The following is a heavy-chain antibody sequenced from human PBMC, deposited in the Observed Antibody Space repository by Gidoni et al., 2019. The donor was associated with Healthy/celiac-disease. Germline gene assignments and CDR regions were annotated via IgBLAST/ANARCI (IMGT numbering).Heavy chain of an antibody. CDR2: ISGSGGST. V-gene: IGHV3-23*01. CDR1: GFTFSSYA. J-gene: IGHJ4*02. CDR3: AKDLLFVLELRRGYFDY. D-gene: IGHD1-7*01. Sequence: EVQLLESGGGLVQPGGSLRLSCAASGFTFSSYAMSWVRQAPGKGLEWVSAISGSGGSTYYADSVKGRFTISRDNSKNTLYLQMNSLRAEDTAVYYCAKDLLFVLELRRGYFDYWGQGTLVTVSS.